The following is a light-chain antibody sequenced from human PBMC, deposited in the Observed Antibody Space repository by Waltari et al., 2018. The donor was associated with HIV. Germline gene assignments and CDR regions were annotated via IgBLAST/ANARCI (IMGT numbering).Light chain of an antibody. CDR1: SSNIGANYG. V-gene: IGLV1-40*01. CDR3: QSYDSSLRVRV. Sequence: QSILTQPPSVSGAPGQRVTISCTGSSSNIGANYGVHWYQQFPGTAPKLLIYGNINRPSGVPDRVSGSKSGTSASLAITGLQSEDEADYYCQSYDSSLRVRVFGGGTKLTVL. J-gene: IGLJ3*02. CDR2: GNI.